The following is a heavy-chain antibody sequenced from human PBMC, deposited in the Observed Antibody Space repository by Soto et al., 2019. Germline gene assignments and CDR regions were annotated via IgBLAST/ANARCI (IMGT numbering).Heavy chain of an antibody. V-gene: IGHV1-69*01. CDR3: ARDPRSITGTAASEDFQH. D-gene: IGHD1-20*01. CDR1: GGTFSGYA. J-gene: IGHJ1*01. Sequence: QAQLMQSGAEVKKPGSSVKVSCKASGGTFSGYAINWVRQAPGQGLEWMGGIIPLLGITDYGQKVQGRITIAADESTGTAYMDLRGLRSDDTAVYYCARDPRSITGTAASEDFQHWGQGTLVSASS. CDR2: IIPLLGIT.